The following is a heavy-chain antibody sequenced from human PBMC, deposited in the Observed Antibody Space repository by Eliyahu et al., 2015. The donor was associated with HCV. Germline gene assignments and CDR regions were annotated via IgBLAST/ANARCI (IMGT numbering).Heavy chain of an antibody. CDR1: GYTFSXYY. CDR3: ARGNPTRGYIYWGWFDP. J-gene: IGHJ5*02. CDR2: IIPNSGGT. D-gene: IGHD5-18*01. Sequence: QVQLVQSGAEVKKPGASVKVSCKASGYTFSXYYLRWVRQAPGQGLEWMGWIIPNSGGTTYAQKFQGRVTMTRDTSISTAYMELSRLRSDDTAVYYCARGNPTRGYIYWGWFDPWGQGTLVTVSS. V-gene: IGHV1-2*02.